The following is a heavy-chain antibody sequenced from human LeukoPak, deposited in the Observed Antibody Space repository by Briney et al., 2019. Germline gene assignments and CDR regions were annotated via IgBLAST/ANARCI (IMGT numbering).Heavy chain of an antibody. Sequence: ASVKVPCKASGYTFTGYYMHWVRQAHGQGLEWMGWINPNSGGTNYAQKFQGRVTMTRDTSISTAYMELSRLRSDDTAVYYCARAPPVTCYYYYMDVWGKGTTVTVSS. D-gene: IGHD4-17*01. CDR1: GYTFTGYY. V-gene: IGHV1-2*02. J-gene: IGHJ6*03. CDR3: ARAPPVTCYYYYMDV. CDR2: INPNSGGT.